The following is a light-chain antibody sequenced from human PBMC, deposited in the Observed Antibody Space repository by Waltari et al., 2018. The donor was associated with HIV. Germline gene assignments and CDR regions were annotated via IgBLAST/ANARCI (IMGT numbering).Light chain of an antibody. V-gene: IGKV4-1*01. CDR1: QTLLYTSNNKNY. J-gene: IGKJ4*01. CDR2: WAS. Sequence: DILMTQSPDSLAVSLGERATMNCKSRQTLLYTSNNKNYLAWYQHKPGQPPKLLIYWASTRQSGVPDRFTGSGSGTNFTLTINKLQTEDVATYYCQQYYRTPLTFGGGTKVGLK. CDR3: QQYYRTPLT.